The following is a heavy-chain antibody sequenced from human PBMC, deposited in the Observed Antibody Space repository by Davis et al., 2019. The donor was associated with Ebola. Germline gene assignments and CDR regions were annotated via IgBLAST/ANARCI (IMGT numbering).Heavy chain of an antibody. V-gene: IGHV1-18*01. CDR3: ARSSDSSGYYYRRDFDY. CDR2: ISAYSGNT. J-gene: IGHJ4*02. CDR1: GYTFTNYG. D-gene: IGHD3-22*01. Sequence: ASVKVSCKASGYTFTNYGISWVRQAPGQGLEWMGWISAYSGNTNYAQKLQGRVTMTTDTSTSTAYMELRGLRTADTAVYYCARSSDSSGYYYRRDFDYWGQGTRSPSPQ.